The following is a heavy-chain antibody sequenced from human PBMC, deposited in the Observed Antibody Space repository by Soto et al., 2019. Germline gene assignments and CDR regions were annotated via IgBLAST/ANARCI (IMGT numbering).Heavy chain of an antibody. CDR1: GFTFSSYA. J-gene: IGHJ4*02. V-gene: IGHV3-23*01. Sequence: EVQLLESGGGLVQPGGSLRLSCAASGFTFSSYAMSWVRQAPGKGLEWVSAISGSGGSTYYADSVKGRFTISRDNSKNTLYLQMNSLRAEDTAVYYCAKVKKAAGLPIYYFDYWGQGTLVTVSS. CDR3: AKVKKAAGLPIYYFDY. CDR2: ISGSGGST. D-gene: IGHD6-13*01.